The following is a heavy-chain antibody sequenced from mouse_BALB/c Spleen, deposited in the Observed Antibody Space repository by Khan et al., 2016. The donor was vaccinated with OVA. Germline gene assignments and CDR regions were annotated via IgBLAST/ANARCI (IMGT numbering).Heavy chain of an antibody. V-gene: IGHV5-9-1*01. D-gene: IGHD2-1*01. CDR3: TNGNYGWFAY. J-gene: IGHJ3*01. CDR2: ISSAATYT. CDR1: GFTFSSFV. Sequence: EVELVESGGGLVEPGGSLKLSCAASGFTFSSFVMSWVRQTPEKRLEWVATISSAATYTYYPDSVKGRLTISRANAKNTLYLQMNSLRSDDTAIYYCTNGNYGWFAYWGQGTLVTVST.